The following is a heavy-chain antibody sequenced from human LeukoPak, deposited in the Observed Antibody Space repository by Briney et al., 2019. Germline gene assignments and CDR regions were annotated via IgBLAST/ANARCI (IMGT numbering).Heavy chain of an antibody. CDR2: INPNSGGT. Sequence: ASVKVSCKASEYTFTGSYIHWLRQAPGQGPEWMGWINPNSGGTNYAQKFQGRVTMTRDTSINTANMELNSLTSDDTAVYYCATRTTGFFDYWDQGTLVTVSS. V-gene: IGHV1-2*02. J-gene: IGHJ4*02. D-gene: IGHD1-7*01. CDR3: ATRTTGFFDY. CDR1: EYTFTGSY.